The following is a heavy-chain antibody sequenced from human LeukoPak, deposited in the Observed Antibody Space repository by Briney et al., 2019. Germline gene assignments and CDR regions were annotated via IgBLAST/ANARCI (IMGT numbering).Heavy chain of an antibody. CDR2: INHSGST. D-gene: IGHD4-23*01. CDR3: ARGMGSTVVTPRYFDY. CDR1: GGSFSGYY. J-gene: IGHJ4*02. V-gene: IGHV4-34*01. Sequence: SETLSLTRAVYGGSFSGYYWSWIRQPPGKGPEWIGEINHSGSTNYNPSLKSRVTISVDTSKNQFSLKLSSVTAADTAVYYCARGMGSTVVTPRYFDYWGQGTLVTVSS.